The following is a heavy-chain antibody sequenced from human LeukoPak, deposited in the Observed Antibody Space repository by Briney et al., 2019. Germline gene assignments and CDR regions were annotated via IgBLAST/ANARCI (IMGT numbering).Heavy chain of an antibody. V-gene: IGHV1-2*02. CDR1: GYTFTGYY. D-gene: IGHD6-13*01. CDR3: ASGGAIAASNNWFDP. CDR2: INPNSGGT. Sequence: ASVKVSCKASGYTFTGYYMHWVRQPPGQGLEWMGWINPNSGGTNYAQKFQGRVTMTRDTSISTAYMELSRLRSDDTAVYYCASGGAIAASNNWFDPWGQGTLVTVSS. J-gene: IGHJ5*02.